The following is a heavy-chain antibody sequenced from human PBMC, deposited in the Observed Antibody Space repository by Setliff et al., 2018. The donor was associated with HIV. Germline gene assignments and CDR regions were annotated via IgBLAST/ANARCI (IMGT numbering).Heavy chain of an antibody. Sequence: GGSLRLSCVASGFTFRSYGMHWVRQAPGKGLEWVSYISSSSTTIFYADSVKGRFSISRDNAKNSLYLQMDSLRADDTAVYYCAKGGGYSSSSGGPYFDYWGQGILVTVSS. V-gene: IGHV3-48*01. CDR2: ISSSSTTI. J-gene: IGHJ4*02. CDR3: AKGGGYSSSSGGPYFDY. CDR1: GFTFRSYG. D-gene: IGHD6-6*01.